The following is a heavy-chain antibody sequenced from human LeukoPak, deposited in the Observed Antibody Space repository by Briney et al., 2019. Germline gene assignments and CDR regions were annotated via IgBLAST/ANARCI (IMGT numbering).Heavy chain of an antibody. J-gene: IGHJ4*02. D-gene: IGHD3-3*01. CDR2: ISSDGNST. CDR3: ARWSGHSGHDY. CDR1: GFTFSSYW. V-gene: IGHV3-74*01. Sequence: GGSLRLSCAASGFTFSSYWIHWVRQAPGKGLVWVSRISSDGNSTSYADSVKGRFTVSRDNAKNTLYQQMNSLRAEDTAVYYCARWSGHSGHDYWGQGSLVTVSS.